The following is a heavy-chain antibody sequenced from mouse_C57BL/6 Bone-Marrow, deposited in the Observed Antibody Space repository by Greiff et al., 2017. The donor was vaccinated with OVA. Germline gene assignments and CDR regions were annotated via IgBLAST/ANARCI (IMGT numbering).Heavy chain of an antibody. V-gene: IGHV1-64*01. J-gene: IGHJ2*01. CDR1: GYTFTSYW. Sequence: VQLQQPGAELVKPGASVKLSCKASGYTFTSYWMHWVKQRPGQGLEWIGMIHPNSGSTNYNEKFKSKATLTVDKSSSTAYMQLSSLTSEDSAVYYCARSDYGSSYETRDYWGQGTTLTVSS. D-gene: IGHD1-1*01. CDR2: IHPNSGST. CDR3: ARSDYGSSYETRDY.